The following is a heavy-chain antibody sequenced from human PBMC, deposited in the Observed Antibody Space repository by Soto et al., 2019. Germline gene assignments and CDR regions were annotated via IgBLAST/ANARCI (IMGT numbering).Heavy chain of an antibody. V-gene: IGHV4-39*01. CDR2: IYYSGST. J-gene: IGHJ5*01. CDR3: ARVRGMTTVIWFDY. CDR1: GGSITSSSYY. D-gene: IGHD4-4*01. Sequence: PSETPALTCTVSGGSITSSSYYWGWIRQPPGKGLEWIGSIYYSGSTYYNPSLKSRVTISVDTSKNQFSLKLSSVTAADTAVYYCARVRGMTTVIWFDYWGQGTLVTVS.